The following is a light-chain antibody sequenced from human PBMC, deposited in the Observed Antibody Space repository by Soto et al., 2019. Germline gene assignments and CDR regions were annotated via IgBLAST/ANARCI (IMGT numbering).Light chain of an antibody. Sequence: DIVMTQSPDSLAVSLGERATINCKSSQSVSYNYKSKKYLAWYQQKPGQPPKLLIYWASTRETGVPDRFSGSGSGTDFTLTISSLQAEDVAVYYCQQYYSTPLTFGGGTKVEIK. CDR2: WAS. V-gene: IGKV4-1*01. CDR1: QSVSYNYKSKKY. J-gene: IGKJ4*01. CDR3: QQYYSTPLT.